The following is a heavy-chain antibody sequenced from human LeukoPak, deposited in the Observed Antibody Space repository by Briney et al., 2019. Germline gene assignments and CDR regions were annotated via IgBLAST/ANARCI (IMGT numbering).Heavy chain of an antibody. Sequence: PSQTLSLTCTVSGGSISGGGYYWSWIRQHPGKGLEWIGYIYYSGSTYYNPSLKSRVTISVDTSKNQFSLKLSSVTAADTAVYYCAKVGATGTTSPFDYWGQGTLVTVSS. CDR3: AKVGATGTTSPFDY. J-gene: IGHJ4*02. D-gene: IGHD1-1*01. V-gene: IGHV4-31*03. CDR2: IYYSGST. CDR1: GGSISGGGYY.